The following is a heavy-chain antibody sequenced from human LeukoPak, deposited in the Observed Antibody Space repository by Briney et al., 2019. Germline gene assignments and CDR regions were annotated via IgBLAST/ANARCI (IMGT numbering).Heavy chain of an antibody. CDR3: AKAYDYGRGYFDY. Sequence: GGSLRLSCAASGFTFSSYAMTWVRQAPGKGLEWVSGISGSGGSTSYADSLKGRFTISRDNSKNTLFLQMNSLRAEDTAVYYCAKAYDYGRGYFDYWGQGTLVTVSS. D-gene: IGHD3-10*01. J-gene: IGHJ4*02. CDR2: ISGSGGST. CDR1: GFTFSSYA. V-gene: IGHV3-23*01.